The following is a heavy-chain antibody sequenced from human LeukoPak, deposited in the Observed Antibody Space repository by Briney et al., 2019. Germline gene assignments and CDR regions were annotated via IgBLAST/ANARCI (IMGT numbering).Heavy chain of an antibody. CDR1: GFTFDEFA. D-gene: IGHD2-2*01. J-gene: IGHJ1*01. CDR3: ARDRMSRAPTYFHH. V-gene: IGHV3-43*02. Sequence: PGGSLRLSRAASGFTFDEFAMHWVRQAPGKGLEWVSFVSGDGGRTDYADSVKGRFTISRDNSKNSLYLQMNSLTAEDTAFYFCARDRMSRAPTYFHHWGQGTLVTVSA. CDR2: VSGDGGRT.